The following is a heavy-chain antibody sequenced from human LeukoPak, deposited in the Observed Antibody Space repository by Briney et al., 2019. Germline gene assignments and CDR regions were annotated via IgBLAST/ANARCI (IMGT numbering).Heavy chain of an antibody. V-gene: IGHV3-9*01. D-gene: IGHD4-17*01. J-gene: IGHJ4*02. CDR1: GFTFDGYA. Sequence: GGSLRLSCAASGFTFDGYAMHWVRQAPGKGLEWVSGISWNSGSIGYADSVKGRFTISRDNAKNSLYLQMNSLRAEDTALYYCAKALGLSDDYGDYEDHFDYWGQGTLVTVSS. CDR3: AKALGLSDDYGDYEDHFDY. CDR2: ISWNSGSI.